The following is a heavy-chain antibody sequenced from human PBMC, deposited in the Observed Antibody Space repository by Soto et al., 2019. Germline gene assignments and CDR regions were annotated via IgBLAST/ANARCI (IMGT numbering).Heavy chain of an antibody. CDR2: IVPLFGTA. CDR3: ARQFDYETSGYYYAY. D-gene: IGHD3-22*01. V-gene: IGHV1-69*13. Sequence: ASVKVSCKAGGGTFNKYAIDWVRQVPGQGLEWMGGIVPLFGTANYAQKFQGRVTITADEATNTAYMELRSLRSEDTAVYYCARQFDYETSGYYYAYWGQGTLVTVS. J-gene: IGHJ4*02. CDR1: GGTFNKYA.